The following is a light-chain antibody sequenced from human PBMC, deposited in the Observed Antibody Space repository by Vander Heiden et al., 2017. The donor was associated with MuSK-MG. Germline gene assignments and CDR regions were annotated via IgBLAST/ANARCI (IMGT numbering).Light chain of an antibody. J-gene: IGLJ2*01. V-gene: IGLV1-40*01. CDR1: SPNIGAGYD. CDR2: GNS. CDR3: QSYDSSHVV. Sequence: QSVLTQPPSVSGAPRQRVTISCTGSSPNIGAGYDVPRYQPLPGTAPILLIYGNSNRPSGVPDRFSGSKSGTSASLAITGLQAEDEADYYCQSYDSSHVVFGGGTKLTVL.